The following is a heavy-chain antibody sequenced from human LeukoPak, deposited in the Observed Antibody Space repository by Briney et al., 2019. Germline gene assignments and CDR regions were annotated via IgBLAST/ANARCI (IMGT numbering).Heavy chain of an antibody. Sequence: GGSLRLSCAASGFSISNFGMHWVRQAPGKGLEWVAVISYDGSNKYYADSVRGRFTISRDNSKSTLDLQMNSLRAEDTAVYYCAKDSRAFGDYRYFDLWGRGTLVTVSS. J-gene: IGHJ2*01. CDR1: GFSISNFG. V-gene: IGHV3-30*18. CDR2: ISYDGSNK. CDR3: AKDSRAFGDYRYFDL. D-gene: IGHD4-17*01.